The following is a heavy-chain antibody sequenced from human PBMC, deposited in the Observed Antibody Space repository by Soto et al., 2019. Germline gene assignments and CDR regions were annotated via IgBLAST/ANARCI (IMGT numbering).Heavy chain of an antibody. J-gene: IGHJ6*02. D-gene: IGHD6-6*01. CDR2: MNPNSGNT. CDR1: GYTFTSYD. CDR3: ARRYSSSSRELGMDV. Sequence: EASVKVSCKASGYTFTSYDINWVRQATGQGLEWMGWMNPNSGNTGYAQKFQGRVTMTRNTSISTAYMELSSLRSEDTAVYYCARRYSSSSRELGMDVWGQGTTVTVSS. V-gene: IGHV1-8*01.